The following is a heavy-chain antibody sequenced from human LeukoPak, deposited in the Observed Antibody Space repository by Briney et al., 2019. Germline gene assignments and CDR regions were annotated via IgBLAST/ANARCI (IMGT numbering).Heavy chain of an antibody. CDR3: ARDLYGSGSPGY. CDR1: GYTFTGYY. J-gene: IGHJ4*02. V-gene: IGHV1-2*02. CDR2: INPNSGGT. Sequence: ASVKVSCKASGYTFTGYYMHWVRQAPGQGLEWMGWINPNSGGTNYAQKFQGRVTMTRDKSISTAYLELMRLRPDDTAVYCCARDLYGSGSPGYWGQGNLVTVSS. D-gene: IGHD3-10*01.